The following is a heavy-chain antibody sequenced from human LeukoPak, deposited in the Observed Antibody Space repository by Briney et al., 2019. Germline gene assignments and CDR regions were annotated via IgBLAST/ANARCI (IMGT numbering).Heavy chain of an antibody. CDR2: IYYSGST. V-gene: IGHV4-59*01. J-gene: IGHJ5*02. Sequence: SETLSLTCTVSGGSISSYYWSWIRQPPGKGLEWIGYIYYSGSTNYNPSLKSRVTISVDTSKNQFSLKLSSVTAADTAVYYCARLYSSGWYDWFDPWGQGTLVTVSS. CDR1: GGSISSYY. CDR3: ARLYSSGWYDWFDP. D-gene: IGHD6-19*01.